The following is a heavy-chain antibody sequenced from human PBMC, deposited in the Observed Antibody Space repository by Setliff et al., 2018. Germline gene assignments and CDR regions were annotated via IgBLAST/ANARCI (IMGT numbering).Heavy chain of an antibody. V-gene: IGHV3-20*04. CDR3: ATARRGYQYGSGGLFDD. D-gene: IGHD3-10*01. CDR2: INWNGADT. CDR1: GFSFPDYG. Sequence: GGSLRLSCAASGFSFPDYGINWVRQAPGKGLEWVSGINWNGADTGYADSVKGRSTISRDNAKNSLYLHMNSLRAEDTALYYCATARRGYQYGSGGLFDDWGQGTLVTVSS. J-gene: IGHJ4*02.